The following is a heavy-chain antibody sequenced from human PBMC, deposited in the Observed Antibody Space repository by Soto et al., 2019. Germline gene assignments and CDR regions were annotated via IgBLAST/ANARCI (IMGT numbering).Heavy chain of an antibody. D-gene: IGHD1-26*01. CDR1: GGTFSSYA. CDR3: ARDSLVGSGSYYGGGYYYGMDV. V-gene: IGHV1-69*06. CDR2: IIPIFGTA. J-gene: IGHJ6*02. Sequence: SVKVSCKASGGTFSSYAISWVRQAPGQGLEWMGGIIPIFGTANYAQKFQGRVTITADKSTSTAYMELSSLRSEDTAVYYCARDSLVGSGSYYGGGYYYGMDVWGQGTTVTVSS.